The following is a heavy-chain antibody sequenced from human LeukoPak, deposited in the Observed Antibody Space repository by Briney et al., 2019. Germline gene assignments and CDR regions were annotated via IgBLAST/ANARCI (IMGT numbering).Heavy chain of an antibody. V-gene: IGHV4-59*13. J-gene: IGHJ4*02. CDR2: THDSGNS. Sequence: SETLSLTCTVSGGSITNNYWAWIRQPPGKGLEWIGYTHDSGNSNYNPSLRSRVTISIDTSKNQFSLKLTSVTAADTAVYYCAAEYEYYDSSGSQAYWGQGTLVTVSS. D-gene: IGHD3-22*01. CDR1: GGSITNNY. CDR3: AAEYEYYDSSGSQAY.